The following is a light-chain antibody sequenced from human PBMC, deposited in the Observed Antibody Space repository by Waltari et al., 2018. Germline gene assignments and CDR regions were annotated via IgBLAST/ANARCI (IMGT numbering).Light chain of an antibody. J-gene: IGKJ2*01. Sequence: DIVMTQSPDSLAVSLGERATINCKSSQCVLYSYNNKNYVAWYQQKPGQPPNLLISWASTRESGVPDRFSGSASGTDFTLTISSLQAEDVAVYYCQQYYSIPRTFGRGTKLEIK. CDR2: WAS. V-gene: IGKV4-1*01. CDR1: QCVLYSYNNKNY. CDR3: QQYYSIPRT.